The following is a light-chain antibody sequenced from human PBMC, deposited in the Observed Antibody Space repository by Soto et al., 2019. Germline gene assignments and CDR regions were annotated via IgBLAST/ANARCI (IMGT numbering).Light chain of an antibody. CDR3: SSYVDSFSLI. Sequence: QSALTQPPSASGSLGQSVTISCTGTSGNVGHYNYVSWYQQQPGKAPKLMIYEVTKRPSGVPDRFSGSKSGNTASLTVSGLQADDEADYCCSSYVDSFSLIFGGGTKVTVL. J-gene: IGLJ2*01. CDR1: SGNVGHYNY. CDR2: EVT. V-gene: IGLV2-8*01.